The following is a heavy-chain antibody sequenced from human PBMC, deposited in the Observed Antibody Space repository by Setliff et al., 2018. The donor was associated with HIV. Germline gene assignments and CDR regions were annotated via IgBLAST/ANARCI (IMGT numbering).Heavy chain of an antibody. CDR2: IIPILGIA. CDR3: VAEMADGIYYFDY. J-gene: IGHJ4*02. D-gene: IGHD2-21*01. CDR1: GGTFSSYA. V-gene: IGHV1-69*10. Sequence: GASVKVSCKASGGTFSSYAISWVRQAPGQGLEWMGGIIPILGIANYAQKFQGRVTITADISTGIGYMEINRLRSDDTAVYYCVAEMADGIYYFDYWGQGTLVTVSS.